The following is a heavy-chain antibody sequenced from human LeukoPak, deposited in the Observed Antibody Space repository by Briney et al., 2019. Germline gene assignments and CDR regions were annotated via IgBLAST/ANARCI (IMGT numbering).Heavy chain of an antibody. Sequence: GGSLRLSCAASGFTFSSYSMNWVRQAPGKGLEWVSSISSSSSYIYYADSVKGRFTISRDNAKNSLYLQMNSLRAEDTAVYYCARESYDYVWGSYRQGRGTVNDYWGQGTLVTVSS. V-gene: IGHV3-21*01. CDR2: ISSSSSYI. CDR1: GFTFSSYS. CDR3: ARESYDYVWGSYRQGRGTVNDY. J-gene: IGHJ4*02. D-gene: IGHD3-16*02.